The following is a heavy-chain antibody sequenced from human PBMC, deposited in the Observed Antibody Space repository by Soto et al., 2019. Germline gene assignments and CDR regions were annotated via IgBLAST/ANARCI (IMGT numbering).Heavy chain of an antibody. V-gene: IGHV2-5*02. Sequence: QITLKESGPTLLKPTQTLTLTCTFSGFSLTTSGVGVGWIRQPPGKALEWLALIYWDDDKRYSPSLHSRLTITKDTSKNQVVLTMTNMGPVDTATYYCAPTFPRHTAGRSGGSFPPAFDPWRQGTLVTVSS. D-gene: IGHD2-15*01. J-gene: IGHJ5*02. CDR1: GFSLTTSGVG. CDR2: IYWDDDK. CDR3: APTFPRHTAGRSGGSFPPAFDP.